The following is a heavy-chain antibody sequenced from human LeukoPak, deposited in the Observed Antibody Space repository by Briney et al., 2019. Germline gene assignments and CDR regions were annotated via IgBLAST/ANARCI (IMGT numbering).Heavy chain of an antibody. J-gene: IGHJ4*02. CDR3: ARALRYFDWRHIGGGRIYFDY. Sequence: PSETLSLNGSVYAGSISSNYWSWLRPRQGKGMEGNGYVYYGGTTNYHPSLKSRVTISVDPSNSQSSLKLSSVTAADTAVYYCARALRYFDWRHIGGGRIYFDYWGQGTLVTVSS. CDR1: AGSISSNY. V-gene: IGHV4-59*01. D-gene: IGHD3-9*01. CDR2: VYYGGTT.